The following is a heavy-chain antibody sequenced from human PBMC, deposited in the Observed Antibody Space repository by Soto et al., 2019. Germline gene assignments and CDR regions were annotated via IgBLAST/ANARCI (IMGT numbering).Heavy chain of an antibody. CDR3: ARDELLQHFYYYGMDV. CDR1: GGSFSGYY. D-gene: IGHD5-12*01. J-gene: IGHJ6*02. V-gene: IGHV4-34*01. Sequence: TSETLSLTCAVYGGSFSGYYWSWIRQPPGKGLEWIGEINHSGSTNYNPSLKSRVTISVDTSKNQFSLKLSPVTAADTAVYYCARDELLQHFYYYGMDVWGQGTTVTVSS. CDR2: INHSGST.